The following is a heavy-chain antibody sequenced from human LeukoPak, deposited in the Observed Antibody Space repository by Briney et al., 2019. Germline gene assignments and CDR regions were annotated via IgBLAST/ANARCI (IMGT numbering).Heavy chain of an antibody. J-gene: IGHJ4*02. Sequence: GASVKVSCKVSVYTLTELAMHWVRQAPGKGGGWMGGLDLEDGERIYAQTLQGRVTMTEDTSTDTAYMELSSLRSEDTAVYYCATPYCSGGSCYSLDYWGQGTLVTVSS. CDR2: LDLEDGER. V-gene: IGHV1-24*01. D-gene: IGHD2-15*01. CDR3: ATPYCSGGSCYSLDY. CDR1: VYTLTELA.